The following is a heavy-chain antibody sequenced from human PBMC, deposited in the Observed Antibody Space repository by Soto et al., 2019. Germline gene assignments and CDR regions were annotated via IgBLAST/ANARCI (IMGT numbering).Heavy chain of an antibody. CDR3: ARWSFLDY. V-gene: IGHV3-23*01. J-gene: IGHJ4*02. CDR2: ISGSDGKT. Sequence: PGGSLRLSCAASGFSFTSYALSWVRQAPGKGLEWVSTISGSDGKTYYAGSVKGRFSISRDTSKTTLYLQMNSLRVEDTAVYYCARWSFLDYWGQGTRVTVSS. CDR1: GFSFTSYA. D-gene: IGHD1-26*01.